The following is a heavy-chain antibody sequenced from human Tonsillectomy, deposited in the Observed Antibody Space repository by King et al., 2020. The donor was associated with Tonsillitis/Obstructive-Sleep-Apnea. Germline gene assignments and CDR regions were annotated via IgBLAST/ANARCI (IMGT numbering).Heavy chain of an antibody. D-gene: IGHD5-18*01. CDR3: ARVDSYGGGWFDP. CDR1: GYTFTNFA. J-gene: IGHJ5*02. V-gene: IGHV1-3*01. CDR2: INGGNGNT. Sequence: QLVQSGTEVKKPGASVKVSCKASGYTFTNFALHWVRQAPGQRLEWMGWINGGNGNTRYSQRFQGGVTITRDTPASTAYMELSSLRSEDTAVYYCARVDSYGGGWFDPWGQGTLVTVSS.